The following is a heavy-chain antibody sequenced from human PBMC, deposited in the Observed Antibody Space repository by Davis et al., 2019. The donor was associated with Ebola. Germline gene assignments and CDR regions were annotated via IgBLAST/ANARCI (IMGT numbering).Heavy chain of an antibody. CDR2: ISSSSSTI. J-gene: IGHJ3*02. Sequence: GESLKISCAASGFTFSSYSMNWVRQAPGKGLEWVSYISSSSSTIYYADSVKGRFTISRDNAKNSLYLQMNSLRAEDTAVYYCARDPRCSGGSCYFKAFDIWGQGTMVTVSS. V-gene: IGHV3-48*04. CDR3: ARDPRCSGGSCYFKAFDI. D-gene: IGHD2-15*01. CDR1: GFTFSSYS.